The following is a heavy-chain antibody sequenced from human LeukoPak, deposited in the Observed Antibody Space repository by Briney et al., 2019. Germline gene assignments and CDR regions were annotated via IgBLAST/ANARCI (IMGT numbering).Heavy chain of an antibody. V-gene: IGHV4-38-2*01. CDR2: FYHSGNT. CDR1: GYSISSGYY. Sequence: PSETLSLTCAVSGYSISSGYYWGWIRQTPGEGPEWIGSFYHSGNTNYNPSLKSRVTISVDTSKNQFSLKLSSVTAADTAVYYCARARRPYVGATLDYWGQGTLVTVSS. J-gene: IGHJ4*02. CDR3: ARARRPYVGATLDY. D-gene: IGHD1-26*01.